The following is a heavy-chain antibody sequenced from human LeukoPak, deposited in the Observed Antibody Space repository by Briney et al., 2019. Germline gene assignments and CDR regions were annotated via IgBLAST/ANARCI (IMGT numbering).Heavy chain of an antibody. CDR3: ARDFTIFGVVSEPSFDY. V-gene: IGHV1-18*01. CDR2: ISAYNGNT. Sequence: ASVKVSCKASGHTFTSYGISWVRQAPGQGLEWMGWISAYNGNTNYAQKLQGRVTMTTDTSTSTAYMELRSLRSDDTAVYYCARDFTIFGVVSEPSFDYWGQGTLVTVSS. CDR1: GHTFTSYG. D-gene: IGHD3-3*01. J-gene: IGHJ4*02.